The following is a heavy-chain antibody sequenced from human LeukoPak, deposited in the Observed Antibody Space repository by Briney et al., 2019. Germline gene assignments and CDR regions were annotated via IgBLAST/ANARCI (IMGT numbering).Heavy chain of an antibody. CDR2: TNPNSGNT. J-gene: IGHJ6*03. V-gene: IGHV1-8*01. CDR3: ARGARGYNWNLPYYYYYYMDV. Sequence: ASVKVSCKASGYTFTSYDINWVRQATGQGLEWMGWTNPNSGNTGYAQKFQGRVTMTRNTSISTACMELSSLRSEDTAVYYCARGARGYNWNLPYYYYYYMDVWGKGTTVTVSS. CDR1: GYTFTSYD. D-gene: IGHD1-7*01.